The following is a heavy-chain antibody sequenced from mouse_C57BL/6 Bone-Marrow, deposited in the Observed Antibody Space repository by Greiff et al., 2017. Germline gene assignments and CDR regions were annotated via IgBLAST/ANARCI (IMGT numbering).Heavy chain of an antibody. Sequence: QVQLQQSGPGLVQPSQSLSITCTVSGFSLTSYGVHWVRQSPGKGLEWLGVIWSGGSTDYNAAFISRLSISKDNSKSQVFFKMNSLQADDTAIYYCARNRGIITTVVAEYYFDYWGQGTTLTVSS. V-gene: IGHV2-2*01. D-gene: IGHD1-1*01. CDR2: IWSGGST. CDR1: GFSLTSYG. CDR3: ARNRGIITTVVAEYYFDY. J-gene: IGHJ2*01.